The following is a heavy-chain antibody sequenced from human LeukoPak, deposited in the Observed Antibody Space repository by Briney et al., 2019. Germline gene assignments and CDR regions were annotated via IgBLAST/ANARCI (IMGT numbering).Heavy chain of an antibody. J-gene: IGHJ3*02. CDR1: GFTFSSYA. CDR3: ARFFRGFHAFDI. V-gene: IGHV3-21*04. CDR2: ISSSGTYI. Sequence: PGGSLRLSCAASGFTFSSYAMSWVRQAPGKGLEGVSSISSSGTYIYYADAVKGRFTISRDNSKNTLYLQMNSLRAEDTAVYYCARFFRGFHAFDIWGQGTMVTVSS. D-gene: IGHD3-10*01.